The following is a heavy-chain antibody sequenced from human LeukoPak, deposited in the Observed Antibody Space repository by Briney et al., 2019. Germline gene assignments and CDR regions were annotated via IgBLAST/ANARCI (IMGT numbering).Heavy chain of an antibody. CDR3: ARGPRRNSYYGMDV. V-gene: IGHV1-69*01. CDR1: GGTFSSYA. J-gene: IGHJ6*02. Sequence: SVKVSCKASGGTFSSYAISWVRQALGQGLEWMGGIIPIFGTANYAQKFQGRVTITADESTSTAYMELSSLRSEDTAVYYCARGPRRNSYYGMDVWGQGTTVTVSS. CDR2: IIPIFGTA.